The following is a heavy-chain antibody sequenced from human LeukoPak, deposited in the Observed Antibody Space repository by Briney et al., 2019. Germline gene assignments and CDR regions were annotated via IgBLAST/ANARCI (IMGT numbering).Heavy chain of an antibody. CDR3: AKEGLLWFGELSVPDY. CDR2: ISYSAAGT. D-gene: IGHD3-10*01. J-gene: IGHJ4*02. CDR1: GFTFNIYA. Sequence: GGSLRLSCAASGFTFNIYAMNWVRQAPGKGLEWISSISYSAAGTYYADSVKGRFTISRDNSKNTLYLQMNSLRAEDTAVYYCAKEGLLWFGELSVPDYWGQGTLVTVSS. V-gene: IGHV3-23*01.